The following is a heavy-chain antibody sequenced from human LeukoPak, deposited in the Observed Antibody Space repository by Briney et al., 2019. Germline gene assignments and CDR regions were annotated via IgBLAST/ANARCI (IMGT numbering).Heavy chain of an antibody. CDR1: GYTFTSYG. V-gene: IGHV1-18*01. J-gene: IGHJ5*02. CDR3: ARDTYSSSSSWFDP. D-gene: IGHD6-6*01. Sequence: ASVTVSCKASGYTFTSYGISWVRQAPGQGLEWMGWISAYNGNTNYAQKLQGRVTMTTDTSTSTAYMELRSLRSDDTAVYYCARDTYSSSSSWFDPWGQGTLVTVSS. CDR2: ISAYNGNT.